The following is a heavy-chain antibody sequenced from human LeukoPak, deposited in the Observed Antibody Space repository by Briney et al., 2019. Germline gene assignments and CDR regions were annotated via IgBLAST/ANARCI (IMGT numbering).Heavy chain of an antibody. V-gene: IGHV1-2*02. Sequence: ASVTVSYKASGYTFTNYYMHWVRQAPGQGLEWMGWINPNSGGTNYAQKFQGRVTMTRDTSISTAYMELSRLRSDDTTVYYCATVQYSYGLGSYGSHAFDIWGQGTMVTVSS. CDR1: GYTFTNYY. CDR2: INPNSGGT. J-gene: IGHJ3*02. D-gene: IGHD3-10*01. CDR3: ATVQYSYGLGSYGSHAFDI.